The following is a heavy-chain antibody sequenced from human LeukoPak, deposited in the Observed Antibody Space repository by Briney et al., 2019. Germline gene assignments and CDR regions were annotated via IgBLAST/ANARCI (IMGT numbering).Heavy chain of an antibody. CDR2: IRYDGSNK. D-gene: IGHD3-22*01. Sequence: GGSLRLSCAASGFTFNTYAMNWVRQAPGKGLEWVAFIRYDGSNKYYADSVKGRFTISRDNSKNTLYLQMNSLRAEDTAVYYCAKVGYDSSGYFDYWGQGTLATVSS. J-gene: IGHJ4*02. CDR1: GFTFNTYA. CDR3: AKVGYDSSGYFDY. V-gene: IGHV3-30*02.